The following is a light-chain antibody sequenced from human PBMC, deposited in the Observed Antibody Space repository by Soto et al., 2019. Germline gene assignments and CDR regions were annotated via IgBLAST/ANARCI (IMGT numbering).Light chain of an antibody. Sequence: QTVVTQEPSLTVSPGRTVTLTCASSTGAVTSFYYPNWFQQKAGQAPRVLIYSTSNKHSWTPARFSGSLLGDKAALTLSGVQHEDEAEYYCLLYYGGAWVFGGGTQLTVL. J-gene: IGLJ7*01. CDR1: TGAVTSFYY. CDR2: STS. CDR3: LLYYGGAWV. V-gene: IGLV7-43*01.